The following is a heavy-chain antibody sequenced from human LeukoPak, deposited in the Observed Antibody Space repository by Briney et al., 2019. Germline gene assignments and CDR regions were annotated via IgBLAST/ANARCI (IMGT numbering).Heavy chain of an antibody. D-gene: IGHD3-22*01. CDR2: INHSGST. CDR1: GGSFSGYY. J-gene: IGHJ4*02. Sequence: SETLSLTCAVYGGSFSGYYWGWIRQPPGKGLEWIGEINHSGSTNYNPSLKSRVTISVDTSKNQFSLKLSSVTAADTAVYYCARGATYYYDSSPYIDYWGQGTLVTVSS. V-gene: IGHV4-34*01. CDR3: ARGATYYYDSSPYIDY.